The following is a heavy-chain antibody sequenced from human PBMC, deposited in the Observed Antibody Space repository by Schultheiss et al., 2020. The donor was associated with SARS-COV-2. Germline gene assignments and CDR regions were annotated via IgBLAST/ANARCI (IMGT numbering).Heavy chain of an antibody. Sequence: GGSLRLSCAASGFTVSSNYMHWVRQAPGKGLEWVSGISWNSGSIGYADSVKGRFTISRDNAKNSLYLQMNSLRAEDTALYYCAKDYSSSWSYNWFDPWGQGTLVTVSS. D-gene: IGHD6-13*01. J-gene: IGHJ5*02. CDR1: GFTVSSNY. CDR3: AKDYSSSWSYNWFDP. CDR2: ISWNSGSI. V-gene: IGHV3-9*01.